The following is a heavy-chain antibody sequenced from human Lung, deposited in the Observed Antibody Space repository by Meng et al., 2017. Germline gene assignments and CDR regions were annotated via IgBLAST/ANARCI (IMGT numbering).Heavy chain of an antibody. D-gene: IGHD6-13*01. J-gene: IGHJ4*02. CDR2: IDPKSDNT. CDR3: ARDEDISAAGYLLGDF. Sequence: QGQWMKSGPWVNKPGASVKVSCKASGSTFADYWIQWVRQAPGQGLEWMGRIDPKSDNTHYAQKFQGRVTMTRDTFISTAYMELRGLRSDDTAVYYCARDEDISAAGYLLGDFWGQGTLVTVSS. CDR1: GSTFADYW. V-gene: IGHV1-2*06.